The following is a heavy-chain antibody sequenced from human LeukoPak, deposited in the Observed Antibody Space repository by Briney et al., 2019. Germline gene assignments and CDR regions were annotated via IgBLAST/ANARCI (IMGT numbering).Heavy chain of an antibody. V-gene: IGHV4-38-2*02. D-gene: IGHD3-10*01. Sequence: SETLSLTCTVSGYSISSGYYWGWTRQPPGKGLEWIGSIYHSGSTYYNPSLKSRVTISVDTSKNQFSLKLSSVTAADTAVYYCVRGGFSLDYWGQGTLVTVSS. J-gene: IGHJ4*02. CDR3: VRGGFSLDY. CDR1: GYSISSGYY. CDR2: IYHSGST.